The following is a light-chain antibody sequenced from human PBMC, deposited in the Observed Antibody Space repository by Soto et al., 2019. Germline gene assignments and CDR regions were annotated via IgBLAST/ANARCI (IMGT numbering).Light chain of an antibody. CDR1: SNDVGAYNY. J-gene: IGLJ1*01. Sequence: SVLTQPASVSGSPGQSITISCTGTSNDVGAYNYVSWFQQHPGKAPKLMIYEVSNRPSGVSNRFSGSKSGNTASLTISGLQAEDEADYYCSSYTSSITLVFGTGTKVTVL. CDR3: SSYTSSITLV. V-gene: IGLV2-14*01. CDR2: EVS.